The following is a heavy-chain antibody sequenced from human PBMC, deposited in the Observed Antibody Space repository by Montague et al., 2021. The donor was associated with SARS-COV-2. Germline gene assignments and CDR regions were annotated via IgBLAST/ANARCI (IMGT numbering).Heavy chain of an antibody. V-gene: IGHV4-61*02. J-gene: IGHJ6*02. CDR2: IYTSGST. Sequence: TLSLTCTVSGGSISSGSYYWSWIRQPAGKGLEWIGRIYTSGSTNYNPSLKSRVTISVDTSKNQFSLKLSSVTAADTAVYYCARDFVVRGVSHGMDVWGQGTTVTVSS. CDR1: GGSISSGSYY. CDR3: ARDFVVRGVSHGMDV. D-gene: IGHD3-10*02.